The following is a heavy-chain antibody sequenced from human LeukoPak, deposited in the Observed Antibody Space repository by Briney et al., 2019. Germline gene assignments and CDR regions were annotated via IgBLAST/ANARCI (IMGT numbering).Heavy chain of an antibody. CDR1: GFGFEDYA. D-gene: IGHD4-17*01. CDR2: ISGDGYSS. Sequence: QSGGSLRLSCAASGFGFEDYAMHWVRQAPGKGLEWVSFISGDGYSSNYSDSVKGRFIVSRDNSKNSVHLQMNDLRTEDSALYYCAKDGSGDYNFDYWGQGTLVAVSS. CDR3: AKDGSGDYNFDY. V-gene: IGHV3-43*02. J-gene: IGHJ4*02.